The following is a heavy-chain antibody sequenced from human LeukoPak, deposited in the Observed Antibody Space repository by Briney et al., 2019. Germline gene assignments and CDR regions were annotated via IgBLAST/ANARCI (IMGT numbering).Heavy chain of an antibody. CDR3: AKMISGSYYYYHGMDV. CDR2: ISNSGGST. J-gene: IGHJ6*02. D-gene: IGHD1-26*01. CDR1: GFSFSSYA. Sequence: PGGSLRLSCAASGFSFSSYAMSWVRQAPGKGLDWVSTISNSGGSTYYADSVKGRFTISRDNSKNTLYLQMNSLRAEDTAVYYCAKMISGSYYYYHGMDVWGQGTTVTVSS. V-gene: IGHV3-23*01.